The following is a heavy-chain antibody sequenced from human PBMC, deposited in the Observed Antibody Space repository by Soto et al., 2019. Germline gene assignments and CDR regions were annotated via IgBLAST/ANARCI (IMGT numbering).Heavy chain of an antibody. J-gene: IGHJ4*02. D-gene: IGHD6-13*01. CDR2: IYHSGST. CDR1: GGSISSSNW. CDR3: ARDRAAAGTPFDY. Sequence: PSETLSLTCAVSGGSISSSNWWSWVHQPPGKGLEWIGEIYHSGSTNYNPSLKSRVTISVDKSKNQFSLKLSSVTAADTAVYYCARDRAAAGTPFDYWGQGTLVTVSS. V-gene: IGHV4-4*02.